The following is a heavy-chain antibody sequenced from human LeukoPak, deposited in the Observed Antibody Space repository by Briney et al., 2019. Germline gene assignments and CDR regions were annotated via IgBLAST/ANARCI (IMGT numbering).Heavy chain of an antibody. CDR3: AKDMSPAGTDGFDI. D-gene: IGHD6-13*01. CDR2: IRGSGGST. V-gene: IGHV3-23*01. J-gene: IGHJ3*02. Sequence: GGSLRLSRAASGFSFSSYAMTWVRQAPRKGLEWVSAIRGSGGSTYYADSVKGRFTISRGNAKNSLYLQMNSLRAEDVALYYCAKDMSPAGTDGFDIWGQGTMVTVSS. CDR1: GFSFSSYA.